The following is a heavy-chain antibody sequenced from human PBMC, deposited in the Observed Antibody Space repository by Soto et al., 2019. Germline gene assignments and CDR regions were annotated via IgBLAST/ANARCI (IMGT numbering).Heavy chain of an antibody. Sequence: SETLSLTCTVSGGSISSYYWSWIRQPPGKGLEWIGYIYYSGSTNYNPSLKSRVTISVDTSKNQFSPKLSSVTAADTAGYYCARLTSPVVVAATHEGPFFDYWGQGTLVTVSS. J-gene: IGHJ4*02. CDR2: IYYSGST. CDR3: ARLTSPVVVAATHEGPFFDY. D-gene: IGHD2-15*01. V-gene: IGHV4-59*08. CDR1: GGSISSYY.